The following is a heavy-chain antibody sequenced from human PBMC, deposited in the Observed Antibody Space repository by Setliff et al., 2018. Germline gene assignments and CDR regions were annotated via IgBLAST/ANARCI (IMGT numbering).Heavy chain of an antibody. J-gene: IGHJ4*02. Sequence: PSETLSLTCSVSGGSMSRSNYYWGWIRQSPGKELEWIGSVYYYSGVTYYNPSLESRVTIFLDASKNQFSLKLSSVIAADTAVYYCATLPYSSGPLHDYWGQGTLVTVSS. CDR1: GGSMSRSNYY. CDR3: ATLPYSSGPLHDY. CDR2: VYYYSGVT. V-gene: IGHV4-39*01. D-gene: IGHD6-19*01.